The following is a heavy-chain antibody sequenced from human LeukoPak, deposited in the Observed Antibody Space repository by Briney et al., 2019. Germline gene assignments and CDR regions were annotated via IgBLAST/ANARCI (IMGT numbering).Heavy chain of an antibody. CDR1: GGTFSSYA. Sequence: SVKVSCKASGGTFSSYAISWVRQAPGQGLEWMGRIIPIFGIANYAQKFQGRVTITADKSTSTAYMELSSLRSEDTAVYYCAREVEGIAVATVRWFDPWGQGTLVTVSS. J-gene: IGHJ5*02. V-gene: IGHV1-69*04. CDR2: IIPIFGIA. CDR3: AREVEGIAVATVRWFDP. D-gene: IGHD6-19*01.